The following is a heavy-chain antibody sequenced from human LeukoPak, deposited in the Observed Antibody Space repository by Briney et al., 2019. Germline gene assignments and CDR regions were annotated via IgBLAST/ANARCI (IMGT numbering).Heavy chain of an antibody. CDR2: IIPIFGTA. CDR3: ARDPSEWLSPDAFDI. Sequence: SVKVSCKASGGTFSSYAISWVRQAPGQGLEWMGGIIPIFGTANYAQKFQGRVTITTDESTSTAYMELSSLRSEDTAVYYCARDPSEWLSPDAFDIWGQGTMVTVSS. J-gene: IGHJ3*02. V-gene: IGHV1-69*05. CDR1: GGTFSSYA. D-gene: IGHD3-3*01.